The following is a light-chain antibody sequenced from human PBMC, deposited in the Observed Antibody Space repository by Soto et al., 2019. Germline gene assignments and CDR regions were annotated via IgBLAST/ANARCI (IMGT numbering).Light chain of an antibody. CDR2: GAS. CDR3: HQYASLPLT. J-gene: IGKJ4*01. CDR1: QTVRGNN. V-gene: IGKV3-20*01. Sequence: IVLTQSPDTLSLSPGESATLSCRASQTVRGNNIVWYQQRPGQAPRVLISGASSRATGIPDRFRGSGSGTDFSLSIRRLEPEDSAVYYCHQYASLPLTFGGGTKVVIK.